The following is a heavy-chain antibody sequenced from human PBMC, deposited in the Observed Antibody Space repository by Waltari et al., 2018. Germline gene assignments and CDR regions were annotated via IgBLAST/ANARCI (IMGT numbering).Heavy chain of an antibody. Sequence: EVQLVESGGGLVKPGGSLRLSCAASGFTFRSYSMNWVRQAPGKGLEWVSSISSSSSYIYYADSVKGRFTISRDNAQSALYLDMSSLRVEDTAVYYCARSVLGRWAHPELDFWGQGILVTVSS. D-gene: IGHD1-26*01. J-gene: IGHJ4*02. CDR2: ISSSSSYI. CDR1: GFTFRSYS. CDR3: ARSVLGRWAHPELDF. V-gene: IGHV3-21*06.